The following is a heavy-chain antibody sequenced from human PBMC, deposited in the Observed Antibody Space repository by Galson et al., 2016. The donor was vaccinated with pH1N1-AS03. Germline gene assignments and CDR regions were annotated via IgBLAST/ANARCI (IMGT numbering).Heavy chain of an antibody. J-gene: IGHJ4*02. CDR1: GFSLTSPGVC. CDR3: PRVWGAAAGYFDY. V-gene: IGHV2-70*20. Sequence: PALVKPTQTLTLTCSFSGFSLTSPGVCVTWVRQPPGKALEWLATIDSDDDKYYTTSLKPRLTISKDTSKNQVVLTMTNMDPVDTATYYCPRVWGAAAGYFDYWGPGNLVVVSS. CDR2: IDSDDDK. D-gene: IGHD6-13*01.